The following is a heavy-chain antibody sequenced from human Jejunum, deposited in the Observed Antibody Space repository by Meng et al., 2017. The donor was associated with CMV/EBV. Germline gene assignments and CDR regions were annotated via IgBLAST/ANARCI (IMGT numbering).Heavy chain of an antibody. CDR2: ISAYNGNT. CDR1: GYTFTSYG. J-gene: IGHJ5*02. D-gene: IGHD5-12*01. Sequence: QVQLVQSGGEVKEPGASVTVSCKASGYTFTSYGISWVRQAPGQGPEWMGWISAYNGNTNYAQKLQGRVTMTTDTSTSTAYMELRSLRSDDTAVYYCARNRPRGVATGANWFDPWGQGTLVTVSS. V-gene: IGHV1-18*01. CDR3: ARNRPRGVATGANWFDP.